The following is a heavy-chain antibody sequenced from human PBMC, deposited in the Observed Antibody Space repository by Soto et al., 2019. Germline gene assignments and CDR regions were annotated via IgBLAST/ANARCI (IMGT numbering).Heavy chain of an antibody. V-gene: IGHV4-4*02. D-gene: IGHD5-12*01. CDR1: GGSISSSNW. CDR3: AGASTWHPGAFNI. CDR2: IYHSGST. Sequence: SETLSLTCAVSGGSISSSNWWSWVRQPPGKGLEWIGEIYHSGSTSYNPSLKSRVSISVDKSKNQFSLKLSSVTAADTAVYYCAGASTWHPGAFNIWGQGTTVTVSS. J-gene: IGHJ3*02.